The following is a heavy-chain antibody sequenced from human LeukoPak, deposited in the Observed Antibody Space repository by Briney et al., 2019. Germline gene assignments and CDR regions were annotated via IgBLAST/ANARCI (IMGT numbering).Heavy chain of an antibody. Sequence: TSQTLSLTCTVSGGCISSGDYYWSWIRQPPGKGLEWIGYVYYSGSTYYNPSLKSRVTISVDTSKNQFSLKLGSVTAADTAVYYCARVGSDYGDYFDYWGQGTLVTVSS. CDR3: ARVGSDYGDYFDY. J-gene: IGHJ4*02. D-gene: IGHD4-17*01. V-gene: IGHV4-30-4*01. CDR1: GGCISSGDYY. CDR2: VYYSGST.